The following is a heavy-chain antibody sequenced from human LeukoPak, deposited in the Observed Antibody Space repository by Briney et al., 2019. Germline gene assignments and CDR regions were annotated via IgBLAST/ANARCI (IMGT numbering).Heavy chain of an antibody. Sequence: GGSLSLSCAASGFTFSSDSMNWVRQAPGKGLEWVSSISSSSSYIYYADSAKGRFTISRDNAKNSLYLQMNSLRAEDTAVYYCARSTVTKRIDYWGQGTLVTVSS. V-gene: IGHV3-21*01. J-gene: IGHJ4*02. D-gene: IGHD4-17*01. CDR2: ISSSSSYI. CDR3: ARSTVTKRIDY. CDR1: GFTFSSDS.